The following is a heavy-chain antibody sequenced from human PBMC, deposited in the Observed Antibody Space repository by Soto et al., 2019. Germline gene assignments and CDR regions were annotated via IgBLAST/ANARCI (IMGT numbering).Heavy chain of an antibody. Sequence: GGSLRLSCAASGFSVSSNYMNWVRQAPGKGLEWVSLIYSSGTTYYADSGKGRFTISRDNSKNTLYLQMNSLRAEDTAVYYCAPFTFEGFYYYSGMDVWGQGTTVTVSS. D-gene: IGHD3-16*01. CDR3: APFTFEGFYYYSGMDV. CDR1: GFSVSSNY. J-gene: IGHJ6*02. V-gene: IGHV3-53*01. CDR2: IYSSGTT.